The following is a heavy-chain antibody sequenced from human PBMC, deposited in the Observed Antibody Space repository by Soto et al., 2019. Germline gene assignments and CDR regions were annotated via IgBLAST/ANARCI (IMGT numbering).Heavy chain of an antibody. CDR3: ARDQGAEWLPNWFDP. D-gene: IGHD3-3*01. CDR1: GYTFTSYG. V-gene: IGHV1-18*01. CDR2: LSAYNGNT. J-gene: IGHJ5*02. Sequence: QVQLVQSGDEVKKPGASVKVSCKASGYTFTSYGISWVRQAPGQALEWMGWLSAYNGNTNYAQKLQGRVTMTTDTSTSTAYMELRSLRSDDTAVYYCARDQGAEWLPNWFDPWGQGTLVTVSS.